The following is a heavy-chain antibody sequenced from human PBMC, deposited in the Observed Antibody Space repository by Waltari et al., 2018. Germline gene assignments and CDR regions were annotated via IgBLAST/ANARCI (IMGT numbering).Heavy chain of an antibody. CDR3: AKRGSSSSRWYFDY. CDR1: GFTFSSSG. CDR2: ISYDGSNK. D-gene: IGHD6-6*01. Sequence: QVQLVESGGGVVQPGRSLRLSCAASGFTFSSSGMHWVRQAPGKGLEWVAVISYDGSNKYYADSVKGRFTISRDNSKNTLYLQMNSLRAEDTAVYYCAKRGSSSSRWYFDYWGQGTLVTVSS. V-gene: IGHV3-30*18. J-gene: IGHJ4*02.